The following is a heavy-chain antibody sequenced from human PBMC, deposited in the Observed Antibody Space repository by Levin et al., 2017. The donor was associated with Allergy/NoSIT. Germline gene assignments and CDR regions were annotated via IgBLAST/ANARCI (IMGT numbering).Heavy chain of an antibody. CDR3: ARHSRGTSSSDY. V-gene: IGHV5-51*01. CDR2: IYPDDSDT. D-gene: IGHD2-2*01. CDR1: GYSFTDYW. Sequence: PAASVKVSCKGSGYSFTDYWVAWVRQTPGKGLDLMGIIYPDDSDTRYSPSFQGQVTISADKSFTTAYLQWSSLKASDTAMYYCARHSRGTSSSDYWGQGTLVTVSS. J-gene: IGHJ4*02.